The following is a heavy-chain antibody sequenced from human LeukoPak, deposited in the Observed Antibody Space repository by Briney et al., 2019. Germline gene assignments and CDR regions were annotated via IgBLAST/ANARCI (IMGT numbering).Heavy chain of an antibody. Sequence: GGSLRLSCAASGFTFSSYEMNWVRQAPGKGLEWVSYISSSGGTIYYADSVKGRFTISRDNAKNSLYLQMNSLRAEDTAVYYCARSVVGWFDPWGQGTLVTVSS. V-gene: IGHV3-48*03. CDR3: ARSVVGWFDP. J-gene: IGHJ5*02. CDR1: GFTFSSYE. D-gene: IGHD2-15*01. CDR2: ISSSGGTI.